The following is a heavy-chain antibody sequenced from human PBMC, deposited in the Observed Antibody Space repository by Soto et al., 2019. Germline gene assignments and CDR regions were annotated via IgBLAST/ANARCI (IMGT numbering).Heavy chain of an antibody. CDR2: ISGTGGST. V-gene: IGHV3-23*01. CDR3: AKDEWEGSCINGVCSDVDY. Sequence: EVQLLDSGGGLVQPGGSLRLSCAASGFIFSSYAMSWVRQAPGKGLEWVSTISGTGGSTYYTDSVKGRFTISRDNAKNMLFLQMNSLRAEDTAVYYCAKDEWEGSCINGVCSDVDYWGQGTLVTVSS. CDR1: GFIFSSYA. J-gene: IGHJ4*02. D-gene: IGHD2-8*01.